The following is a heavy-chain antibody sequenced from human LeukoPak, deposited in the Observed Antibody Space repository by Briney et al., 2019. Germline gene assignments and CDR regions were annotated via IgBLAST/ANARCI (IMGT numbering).Heavy chain of an antibody. J-gene: IGHJ4*02. Sequence: GSLRLSCAASGFTFSDYYMSWIRQAPGKGLERVSYISSSITTMYYAASVKGRFTISRDNAKNSLFLQMNSLRAEDTAVYYCARVDSSGYYEPYYFDYWXQGTLVTVSS. V-gene: IGHV3-11*04. CDR1: GFTFSDYY. CDR3: ARVDSSGYYEPYYFDY. CDR2: ISSSITTM. D-gene: IGHD3-22*01.